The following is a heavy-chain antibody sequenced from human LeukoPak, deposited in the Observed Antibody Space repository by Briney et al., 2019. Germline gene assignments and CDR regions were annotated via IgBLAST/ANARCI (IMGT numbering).Heavy chain of an antibody. Sequence: PGGSLRLSCAASGFTFSSYAMSWVRQAPGKGLEWVAVSYSGGSRYHAESVKGRFTISRDNSKNMLYLQMNSLRAEDTAVYYCARVWELSFDYWGQGTLVTVSS. CDR1: GFTFSSYA. CDR2: SYSGGSR. CDR3: ARVWELSFDY. V-gene: IGHV3-23*03. D-gene: IGHD1-26*01. J-gene: IGHJ4*02.